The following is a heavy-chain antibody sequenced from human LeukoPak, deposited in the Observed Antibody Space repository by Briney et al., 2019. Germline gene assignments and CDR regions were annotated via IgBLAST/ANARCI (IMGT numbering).Heavy chain of an antibody. D-gene: IGHD3-16*02. V-gene: IGHV1-2*02. Sequence: ASVKVSCKASGYTFTGYYMHWVRQAPGQGLEWMGWINPNSGGTNYAQKFQGRVTMTRDTSISTAYMELSRLRSDDTAVYYCARDRMGSYYDYVWGSYRSNAFDIWGQGTMVTVSS. CDR3: ARDRMGSYYDYVWGSYRSNAFDI. CDR2: INPNSGGT. CDR1: GYTFTGYY. J-gene: IGHJ3*02.